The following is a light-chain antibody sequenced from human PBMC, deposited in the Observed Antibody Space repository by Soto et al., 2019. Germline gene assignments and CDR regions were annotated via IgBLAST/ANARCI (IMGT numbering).Light chain of an antibody. CDR2: GAS. CDR1: QSVSSSY. CDR3: QQYRSSRT. V-gene: IGKV3-20*01. Sequence: EIVLTQSPGTLSLSPGERATLSCRASQSVSSSYLAWYQQRPGQAPRLLIYGASSRATVIPDRFSGSGSGTYSTLTISRLEPEDFAVYYCQQYRSSRTFGQGTKVEIK. J-gene: IGKJ1*01.